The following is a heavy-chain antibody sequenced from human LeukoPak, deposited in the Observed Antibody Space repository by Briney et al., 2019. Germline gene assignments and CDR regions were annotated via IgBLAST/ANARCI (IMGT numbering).Heavy chain of an antibody. D-gene: IGHD1-26*01. J-gene: IGHJ4*02. V-gene: IGHV3-23*01. CDR2: ISGSGGST. CDR1: GFTFNNYP. Sequence: GGSLRLSCAASGFTFNNYPMTWDRQAPGKGLEWVSAISGSGGSTYYADSVKGRFTISRDNSKNTLYLQMNSLRAEDTAVYYCAKRGGIVGATTAFDYWGQGTLVTVSS. CDR3: AKRGGIVGATTAFDY.